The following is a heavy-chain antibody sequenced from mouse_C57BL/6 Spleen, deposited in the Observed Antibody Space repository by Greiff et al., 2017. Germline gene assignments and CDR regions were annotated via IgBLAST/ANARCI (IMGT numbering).Heavy chain of an antibody. D-gene: IGHD2-4*01. CDR2: ISYNGSN. CDR1: GYSITSGYY. J-gene: IGHJ4*01. Sequence: EVKLQESGPGLVKPSQSLSLTCSVTGYSITSGYYWNWIRQFPGNKLEWMGYISYNGSNNYNPSLKNRISITRDTSKNQFFLKLNSVTTEDTATYYCASNPIDYVHAMDYWGQGTSVTVSS. CDR3: ASNPIDYVHAMDY. V-gene: IGHV3-6*01.